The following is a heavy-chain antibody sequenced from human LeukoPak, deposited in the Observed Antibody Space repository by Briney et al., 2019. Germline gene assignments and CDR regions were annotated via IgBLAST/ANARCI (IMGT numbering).Heavy chain of an antibody. CDR2: IYTSGST. V-gene: IGHV4-59*10. CDR3: ARDLTTGGPPVGY. J-gene: IGHJ4*02. Sequence: SETLSLTCAVYGGSFSGYYWSWIRQPPGKGLEWIGRIYTSGSTNYNPSLKSRVTISVDTSKNQFSLKLSSVTAADTAVYYCARDLTTGGPPVGYWGQGTLVTVSS. CDR1: GGSFSGYY. D-gene: IGHD1-1*01.